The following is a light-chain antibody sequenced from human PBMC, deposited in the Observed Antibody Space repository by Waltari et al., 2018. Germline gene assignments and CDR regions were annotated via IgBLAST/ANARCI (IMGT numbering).Light chain of an antibody. J-gene: IGLJ2*01. Sequence: QSALTQPPSVSGSPGQSVIISCTGTRSDVGSYDRVSWYQQPPGTAPRLIIYEVNNRPSGVPDRFSGSKSGNTASLTISGLQAEDEADYYCMSYRPSGIYVAFGGGTKLTVL. CDR2: EVN. V-gene: IGLV2-18*02. CDR3: MSYRPSGIYVA. CDR1: RSDVGSYDR.